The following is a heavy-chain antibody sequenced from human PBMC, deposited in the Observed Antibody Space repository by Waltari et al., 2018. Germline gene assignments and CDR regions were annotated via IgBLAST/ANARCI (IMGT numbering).Heavy chain of an antibody. V-gene: IGHV3-21*01. J-gene: IGHJ4*02. CDR3: ARDGSY. Sequence: EVQLVESGGGLVKPGGSLRLSCAASGFTFSNYSMNWVRQAPGKGLDGVSSISSRSTYIDYTDSVKGRFTISRDNAKNSLYLQMNSLRAEDTAVYYCARDGSYWGQGTLVTVSS. CDR2: ISSRSTYI. CDR1: GFTFSNYS.